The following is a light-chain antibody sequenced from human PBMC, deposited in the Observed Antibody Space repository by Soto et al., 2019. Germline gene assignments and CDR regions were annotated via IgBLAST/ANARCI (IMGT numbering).Light chain of an antibody. CDR3: SLFAGSNNFV. Sequence: QSVLTQPPSASGSPGQSVSISCTGTSSDVGRYNYVSWYQRHPGKAPKLMIYEVTKRPSGVPDRFSGSKSGNTASLTVSGLQAEDEADYFCSLFAGSNNFVYGTGTNVALL. V-gene: IGLV2-8*01. CDR2: EVT. J-gene: IGLJ1*01. CDR1: SSDVGRYNY.